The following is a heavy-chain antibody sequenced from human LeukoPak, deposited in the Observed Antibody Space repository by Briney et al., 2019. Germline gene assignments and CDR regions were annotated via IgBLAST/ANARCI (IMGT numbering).Heavy chain of an antibody. CDR2: IYPGDSDT. J-gene: IGHJ4*02. D-gene: IGHD3-3*01. Sequence: GESLKISCKGSGYSFTTYWIGWVRQMPGKGLEWMGIIYPGDSDTRYSPSFQGQVIISADKSISTAYLQWSSLTASDTAMYYCARLGGSLDFWSGYYLWGQGTLVTVSS. CDR1: GYSFTTYW. CDR3: ARLGGSLDFWSGYYL. V-gene: IGHV5-51*01.